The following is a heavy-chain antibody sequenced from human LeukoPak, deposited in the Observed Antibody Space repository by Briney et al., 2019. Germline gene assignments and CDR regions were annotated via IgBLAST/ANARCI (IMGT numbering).Heavy chain of an antibody. CDR2: IYTSGST. D-gene: IGHD2-15*01. CDR1: GGSLSSGSYY. J-gene: IGHJ4*02. Sequence: PSQTLSLTCTVSGGSLSSGSYYWSWIRQPAGKGLEWIGRIYTSGSTNYNPSLKSRVTISVDTSKNQFSLKLSSVTAADTAVYDCARNEAAPTFVYWGQRTLGTVSP. V-gene: IGHV4-61*02. CDR3: ARNEAAPTFVY.